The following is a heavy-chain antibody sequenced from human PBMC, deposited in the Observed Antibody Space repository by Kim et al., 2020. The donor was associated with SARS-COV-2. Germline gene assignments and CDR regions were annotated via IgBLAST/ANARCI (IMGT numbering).Heavy chain of an antibody. J-gene: IGHJ5*02. CDR2: RP. Sequence: RPFYADSVKGRFTISRDNSKNTLYLQMNSLRAEDTAVYYCAKGEAGATQAWGQGTLVTVSS. CDR3: AKGEAGATQA. V-gene: IGHV3-23*01. D-gene: IGHD1-26*01.